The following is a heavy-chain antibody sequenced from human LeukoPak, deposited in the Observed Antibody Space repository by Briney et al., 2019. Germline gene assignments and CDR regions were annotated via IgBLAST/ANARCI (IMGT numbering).Heavy chain of an antibody. V-gene: IGHV3-66*01. Sequence: RGSLRLSCAASGFTVRNNYMSWVRQAPGKGLEWVSVINSGGSTYYADSVKGRFTTSRDNSKNTLYLQMNSLRAEDTAVYFCATGERMVRGDGVDYWGQGTLVTVSS. D-gene: IGHD3-10*01. CDR3: ATGERMVRGDGVDY. CDR2: INSGGST. CDR1: GFTVRNNY. J-gene: IGHJ4*02.